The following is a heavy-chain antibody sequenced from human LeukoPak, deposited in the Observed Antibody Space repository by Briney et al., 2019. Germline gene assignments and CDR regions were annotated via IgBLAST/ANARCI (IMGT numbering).Heavy chain of an antibody. CDR1: GYTFTSHG. CDR2: INPSGGST. V-gene: IGHV1-46*01. CDR3: ARSITMIVVANYYGMDV. D-gene: IGHD3-22*01. J-gene: IGHJ6*02. Sequence: ASVKVSCKASGYTFTSHGISWVRQAPGQGLEWMGIINPSGGSTSYAQKFQGRVTMTRDTSTSTVYMELSSLRSEDTAVYYCARSITMIVVANYYGMDVWGQGTTVTVSS.